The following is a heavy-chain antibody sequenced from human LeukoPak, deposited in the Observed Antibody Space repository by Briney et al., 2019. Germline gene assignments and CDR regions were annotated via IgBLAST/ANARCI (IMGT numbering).Heavy chain of an antibody. CDR3: ARVWFGELSAFDI. CDR1: GGSISNYY. V-gene: IGHV4-34*01. J-gene: IGHJ3*02. Sequence: SEALSLTCTVSGGSISNYYWNWIRQPPGKGLEWIGEINHSGSTNYNPSLKSRVTISVDTSKNQFSLKLSSVTAADTAVYYCARVWFGELSAFDIWGQGTMVTVSS. CDR2: INHSGST. D-gene: IGHD3-10*01.